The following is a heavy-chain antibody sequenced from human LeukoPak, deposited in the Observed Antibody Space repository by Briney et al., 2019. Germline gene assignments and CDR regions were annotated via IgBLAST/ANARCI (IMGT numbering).Heavy chain of an antibody. V-gene: IGHV3-43*02. CDR1: GFTLDDYA. CDR3: AKDKGGWSGFGELLIDY. Sequence: GGSLRHSCAASGFTLDDYAIHWVRQPPGKGLGWVSLISGDGGITYYAESVKGRFTISRDNSKHSLYLQMNSLRTEDTALYSCAKDKGGWSGFGELLIDYWGQGTLVTVSS. D-gene: IGHD3-10*01. CDR2: ISGDGGIT. J-gene: IGHJ4*02.